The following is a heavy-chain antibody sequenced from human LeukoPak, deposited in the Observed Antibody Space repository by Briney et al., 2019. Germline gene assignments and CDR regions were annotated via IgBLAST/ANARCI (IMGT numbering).Heavy chain of an antibody. V-gene: IGHV3-33*06. CDR2: IWYDGTNK. CDR1: GFTFSSYG. D-gene: IGHD2-15*01. CDR3: AKDGSGGGWKWFDP. Sequence: GGSLRLSCAASGFTFSSYGFHWVRQAPGKGLEWVAVIWYDGTNKYYADSVKGRFTISRDNSKNTLCLQMNSLRAEDTAVYYCAKDGSGGGWKWFDPWGQGTLVTVSS. J-gene: IGHJ5*02.